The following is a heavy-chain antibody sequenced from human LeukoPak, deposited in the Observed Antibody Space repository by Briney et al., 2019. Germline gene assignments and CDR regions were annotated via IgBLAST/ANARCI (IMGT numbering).Heavy chain of an antibody. Sequence: PSETLSLTCTVSGGSISSSSYYWGWSRQPPGKGLEWIGSIYYSGSTYYNPSLKSRVTISVDTSKNQFSLKLSSVTAADTAVYYCARQSLVVAARGDYWGQGTLVTVSS. CDR1: GGSISSSSYY. V-gene: IGHV4-39*01. J-gene: IGHJ4*02. CDR2: IYYSGST. CDR3: ARQSLVVAARGDY. D-gene: IGHD2-15*01.